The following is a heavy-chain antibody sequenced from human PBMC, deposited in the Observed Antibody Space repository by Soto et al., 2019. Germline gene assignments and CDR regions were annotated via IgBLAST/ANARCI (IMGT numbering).Heavy chain of an antibody. CDR2: ISSDGSST. CDR3: ARGPYCISTSCYDWFDP. CDR1: GFTFSSYW. Sequence: EVQLVESGGGLVQPGGSLRLSCAASGFTFSSYWMHWVRQAPGKGLVWVSRISSDGSSTTYADSVKGRFTISRDNAKKTLYMKMDSRRAEATGVYYCARGPYCISTSCYDWFDPWGQGTLVTVSS. D-gene: IGHD2-2*01. V-gene: IGHV3-74*01. J-gene: IGHJ5*02.